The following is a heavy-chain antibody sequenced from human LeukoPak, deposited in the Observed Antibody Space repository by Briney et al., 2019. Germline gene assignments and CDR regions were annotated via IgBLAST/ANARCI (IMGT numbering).Heavy chain of an antibody. V-gene: IGHV1-24*01. CDR1: ASTFTELS. D-gene: IGHD6-13*01. CDR2: FYPEDGET. CDR3: ATHKIAAAGTYYYGMDV. J-gene: IGHJ6*02. Sequence: ASVTVSCKVSASTFTELSMHRIRQAPGQGLEWMGGFYPEDGETSYAQKFQGGVTMTEDTSTDTAYIELSSLRSEDTAVYYCATHKIAAAGTYYYGMDVWGQGTTVTVSS.